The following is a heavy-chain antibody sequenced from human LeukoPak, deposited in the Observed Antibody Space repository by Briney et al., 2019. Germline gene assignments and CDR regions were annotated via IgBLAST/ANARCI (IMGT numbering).Heavy chain of an antibody. CDR3: ARVGGCISTSCYAGGWFDP. Sequence: PSETLSLTCTVSGGSISSSYWTCIRQPPGKGLEWIGYTYYSGSTNYNPSLKSRVTISVDTSKNQFSLKLNSVTAADTAVYYCARVGGCISTSCYAGGWFDPWGQGTLVTVSS. J-gene: IGHJ5*02. D-gene: IGHD2-2*01. V-gene: IGHV4-59*01. CDR1: GGSISSSY. CDR2: TYYSGST.